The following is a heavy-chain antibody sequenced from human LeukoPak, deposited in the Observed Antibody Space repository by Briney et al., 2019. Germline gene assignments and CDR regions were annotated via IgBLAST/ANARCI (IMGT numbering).Heavy chain of an antibody. J-gene: IGHJ4*02. CDR2: IYSGGST. D-gene: IGHD6-13*01. Sequence: PGGSLRLSCAASEFTVSSNYMNWVRQAPGKGLEWVSVIYSGGSTYYADSVKGRFTISRDNSKNTLYLQKNSLRAEDTAVYYCAGGARRQQPFDYWGQGTLVTVSS. V-gene: IGHV3-66*01. CDR3: AGGARRQQPFDY. CDR1: EFTVSSNY.